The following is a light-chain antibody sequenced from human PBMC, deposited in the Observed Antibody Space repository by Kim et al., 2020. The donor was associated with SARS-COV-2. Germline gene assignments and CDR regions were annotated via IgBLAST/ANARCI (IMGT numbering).Light chain of an antibody. V-gene: IGLV3-19*01. CDR3: YSRRSSGDLLV. CDR1: SLRTFP. J-gene: IGLJ2*01. Sequence: SSELTQDPPVSVALGQTVRITCQGASLRTFPASWFQQRPGQAPVLIVYGDDFRPSEVPDRFSASCSGDTSSLTITATRADDEADYYCYSRRSSGDLLVFG. CDR2: GDD.